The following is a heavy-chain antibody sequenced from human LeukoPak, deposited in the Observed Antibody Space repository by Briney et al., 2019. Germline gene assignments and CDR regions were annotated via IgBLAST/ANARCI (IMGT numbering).Heavy chain of an antibody. CDR2: IYYSGST. V-gene: IGHV4-59*01. D-gene: IGHD3-22*01. J-gene: IGHJ4*02. CDR3: ARVFDDSSGYYRHLYFDY. Sequence: SETLSLTCTVSGGSISSYYWSWIRQPPGKGLEWIGYIYYSGSTNYNPSLKSRVTISVDTSKNQFTLKLSSVTAADTAVYYCARVFDDSSGYYRHLYFDYWGQGTLVTVSS. CDR1: GGSISSYY.